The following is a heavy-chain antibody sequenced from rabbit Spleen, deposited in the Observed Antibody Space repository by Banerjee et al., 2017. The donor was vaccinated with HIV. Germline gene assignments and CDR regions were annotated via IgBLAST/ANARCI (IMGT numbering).Heavy chain of an antibody. J-gene: IGHJ6*01. D-gene: IGHD1-1*01. CDR1: GFSFSSGYW. CDR3: ARDSSSSFSSYGMDL. Sequence: EESGGDLVKPEGSLTLTCKASGFSFSSGYWICWVRQAPGKGLEWIACIRTYDGSTYYASWVNGRFTISKTSSTTVTLQMTSLTAADTATYFCARDSSSSFSSYGMDLWGPGTL. V-gene: IGHV1S45*01. CDR2: IRTYDGST.